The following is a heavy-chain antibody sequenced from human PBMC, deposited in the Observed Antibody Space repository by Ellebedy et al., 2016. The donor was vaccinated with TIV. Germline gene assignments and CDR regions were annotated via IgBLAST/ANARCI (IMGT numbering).Heavy chain of an antibody. CDR1: GFTFNKYG. CDR3: ARGNPPTYNSDHFDS. V-gene: IGHV3-33*01. D-gene: IGHD1-14*01. CDR2: IWYDGSNT. J-gene: IGHJ4*02. Sequence: PGGSLRLSCEASGFTFNKYGMHWVRLAPGKGLEWVGVIWYDGSNTQYADSVRGRFTISRNDFKNTVYLQMNSLRVEDTGVYYCARGNPPTYNSDHFDSWGQGTPVTVSS.